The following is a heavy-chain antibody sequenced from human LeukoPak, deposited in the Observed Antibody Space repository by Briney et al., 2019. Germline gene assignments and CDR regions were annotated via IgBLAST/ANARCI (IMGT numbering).Heavy chain of an antibody. V-gene: IGHV1-46*01. CDR1: GYTFTSYY. CDR2: INHSGGST. Sequence: ASVKVSCKSSGYTFTSYYMHGVRQAPGQGLEWMGIINHSGGSTSYAQKFQGRVTMTRDTSTSTVYMELSSLRSEDTAVYYCAREGWELYDYWGQGTLVTVSS. D-gene: IGHD1-26*01. J-gene: IGHJ4*02. CDR3: AREGWELYDY.